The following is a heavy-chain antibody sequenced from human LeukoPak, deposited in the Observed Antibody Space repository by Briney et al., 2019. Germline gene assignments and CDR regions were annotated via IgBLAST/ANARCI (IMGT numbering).Heavy chain of an antibody. CDR3: VKSRRVGANQRGLFDY. V-gene: IGHV3-23*01. D-gene: IGHD1-26*01. CDR2: VSGSGRNT. Sequence: GGSLRLSCAGSGFTFSNYAMTWVRQAPGKGLEWVSSVSGSGRNTFYPDSVEGRLTISRDNSKDTVYLQMNSLRADDTAVYYCVKSRRVGANQRGLFDYWGQGTLVTVSP. J-gene: IGHJ4*02. CDR1: GFTFSNYA.